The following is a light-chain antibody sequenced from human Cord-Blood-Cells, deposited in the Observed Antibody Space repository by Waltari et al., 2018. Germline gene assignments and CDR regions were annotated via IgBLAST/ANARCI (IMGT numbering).Light chain of an antibody. Sequence: DIQMTQSPSSLSASVGDRVTITCRARQSISSYLNLYQQKPGKAPKLLIYAASSLQSGVPSRFSGSGSGTDCTLTISSLQPEDFATYYCQQSYSTPYTFGQGTKLEIK. J-gene: IGKJ2*01. CDR2: AAS. V-gene: IGKV1-39*01. CDR3: QQSYSTPYT. CDR1: QSISSY.